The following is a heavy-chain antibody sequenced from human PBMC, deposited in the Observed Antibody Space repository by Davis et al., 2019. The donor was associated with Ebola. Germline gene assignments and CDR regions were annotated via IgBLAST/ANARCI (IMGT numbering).Heavy chain of an antibody. CDR1: GFTFSSYS. J-gene: IGHJ6*04. CDR2: ISSSGSTI. CDR3: AKSGLSFGVVKYHYGMDV. D-gene: IGHD3-3*01. V-gene: IGHV3-48*01. Sequence: GESLKISCAASGFTFSSYSMNWVRQAPGKGLEWVSYISSSGSTIYYVDSVKGRFTISRDNSKKTLYLQMNSLRAEDTAVYYCAKSGLSFGVVKYHYGMDVWGKGTTVTVSS.